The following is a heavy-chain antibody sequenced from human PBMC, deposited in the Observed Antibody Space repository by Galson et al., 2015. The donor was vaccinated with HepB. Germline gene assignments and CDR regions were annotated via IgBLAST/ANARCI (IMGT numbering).Heavy chain of an antibody. CDR3: ARDRYSSSWSPFDY. D-gene: IGHD6-13*01. Sequence: SLRLSCAASGFTFSSYWMSWVRQAPGKGLEWVANIKQDGSEKYYVDSVKGRFTISRDNAKNSLYLQMNSLRAEDTAVYYCARDRYSSSWSPFDYWGQGTLVTVSS. J-gene: IGHJ4*02. CDR2: IKQDGSEK. V-gene: IGHV3-7*03. CDR1: GFTFSSYW.